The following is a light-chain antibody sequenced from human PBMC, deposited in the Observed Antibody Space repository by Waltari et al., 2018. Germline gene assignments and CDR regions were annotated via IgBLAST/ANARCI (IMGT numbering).Light chain of an antibody. J-gene: IGLJ2*01. CDR1: SRDLGLYNC. CDR2: GVN. CDR3: ASCTDTIPPVV. Sequence: QSALTQPASVSGSPGQSITISCTGTSRDLGLYNCVSWYQLHPGEAPTLILYGVNSLPSGFSNRFSGSKSCNPASLTISGLQGDDEADYFCASCTDTIPPVVFGGGTKLTVL. V-gene: IGLV2-14*01.